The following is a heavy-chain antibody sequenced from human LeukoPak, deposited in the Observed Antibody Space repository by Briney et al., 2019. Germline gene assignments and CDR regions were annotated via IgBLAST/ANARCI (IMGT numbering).Heavy chain of an antibody. CDR3: AKTPSDDYYYYMDV. V-gene: IGHV3-23*01. CDR1: GFTFSSYG. J-gene: IGHJ6*03. Sequence: GGSLRLSCAASGFTFSSYGMSWVRQAPGKGLEWVSAISGSGGSTYYADSVKGRFTISRDNSKNTLYLQMNSLRAEDTAVYYCAKTPSDDYYYYMDVWGKGTTVTISS. CDR2: ISGSGGST.